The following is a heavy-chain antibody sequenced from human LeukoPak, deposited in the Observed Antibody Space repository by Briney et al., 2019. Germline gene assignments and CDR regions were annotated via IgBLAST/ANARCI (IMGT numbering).Heavy chain of an antibody. CDR3: AKSTGGVVVVAADY. CDR2: IIGSGGST. Sequence: GSLRLSFAAPGFTFSTYAMTLVRQAPGKGLEWVSVIIGSGGSTYYADSVKDRLTLSRDNSQNTLYLQMNSLRAEDTAVYYCAKSTGGVVVVAADYWGQGTLVTVSS. J-gene: IGHJ4*02. V-gene: IGHV3-23*01. D-gene: IGHD2-15*01. CDR1: GFTFSTYA.